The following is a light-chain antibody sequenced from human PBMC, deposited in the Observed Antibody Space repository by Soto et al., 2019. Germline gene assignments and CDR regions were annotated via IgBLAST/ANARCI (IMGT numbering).Light chain of an antibody. CDR3: QQLKSYPIT. CDR2: DAS. J-gene: IGKJ5*01. V-gene: IGKV3-11*01. Sequence: EVVLTQSPATLSLSPGEKAILSCRASQDINTYLGWYQQKPGQPPRLLIYDASNRASGIPARFSGSGSGTDFTLTIDTLESEDFAIYYCQQLKSYPITFGQGTRLEIK. CDR1: QDINTY.